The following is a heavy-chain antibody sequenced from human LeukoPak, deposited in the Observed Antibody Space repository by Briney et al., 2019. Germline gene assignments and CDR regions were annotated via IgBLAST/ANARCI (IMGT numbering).Heavy chain of an antibody. J-gene: IGHJ4*02. V-gene: IGHV4-4*07. D-gene: IGHD3-10*01. CDR2: IYSSGNT. Sequence: SSETLSLTCTVSGGSISSYYWSWLRQPAGKGLEWIGRIYSSGNTNYNPSLKSRVTISVDTSKNQFSLKLSSVTAADTAVYYCASSLVRGEGYYFDYWGQGTLVTVSS. CDR1: GGSISSYY. CDR3: ASSLVRGEGYYFDY.